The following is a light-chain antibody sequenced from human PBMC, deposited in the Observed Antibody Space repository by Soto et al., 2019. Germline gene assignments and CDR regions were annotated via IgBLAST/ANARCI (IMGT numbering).Light chain of an antibody. CDR2: DVS. Sequence: QSVLTQPRSVSGSPGQSVIISCTGTSSDVGAYNYVSWYQQHPGKAPKLMIYDVSQRPSGVPDRFSGSKSGNTASLTISGLQAEDEADYYCCSYAGSYTYVFGTGTKLTVL. J-gene: IGLJ1*01. CDR1: SSDVGAYNY. CDR3: CSYAGSYTYV. V-gene: IGLV2-11*01.